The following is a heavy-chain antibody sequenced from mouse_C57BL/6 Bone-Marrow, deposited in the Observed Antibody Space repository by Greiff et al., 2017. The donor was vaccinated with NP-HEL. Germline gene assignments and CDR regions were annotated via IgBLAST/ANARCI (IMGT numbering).Heavy chain of an antibody. D-gene: IGHD2-3*01. Sequence: QVQLQQSGAELAKPGASVKLSCKASGYTFTSYWMHWVKQRPGQGLEWIGYINPSSGYTKYNQKFKDEATLTADKSSSTAYMQLSSLTYEDSAVYYCARFYDGYYCAMDYWGQGTSVTVSS. CDR1: GYTFTSYW. V-gene: IGHV1-7*01. CDR2: INPSSGYT. CDR3: ARFYDGYYCAMDY. J-gene: IGHJ4*01.